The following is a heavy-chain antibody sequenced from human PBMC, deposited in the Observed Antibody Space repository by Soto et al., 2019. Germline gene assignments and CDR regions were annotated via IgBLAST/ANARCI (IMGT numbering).Heavy chain of an antibody. V-gene: IGHV1-18*04. Sequence: QVQLEQSGPEVRKPGASVRVSCKASGYTFTTYGFSWVRQAPGQGLEWMGWVSAYNGATQIEEKFEGRVTMTTDTATATGYLEMRSLRTDDTAVYYCARTRPLGACYKHDLYRYGLDVWGQGTTIIVSS. D-gene: IGHD3-10*01. CDR2: VSAYNGAT. CDR1: GYTFTTYG. J-gene: IGHJ6*02. CDR3: ARTRPLGACYKHDLYRYGLDV.